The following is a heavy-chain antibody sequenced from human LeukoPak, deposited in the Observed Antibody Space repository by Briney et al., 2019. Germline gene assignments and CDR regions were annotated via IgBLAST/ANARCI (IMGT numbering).Heavy chain of an antibody. CDR1: GFTFSSYA. CDR2: ISGSGGST. CDR3: VKDLMWDIVPNY. Sequence: GGSLRLSCAASGFTFSSYAMSWVRQAPGKGLEWVSAISGSGGSTYYADSVKGRFTISRDNSKNTLYLQMNSLRAEDTAVYYCVKDLMWDIVPNYWGQGTLVTVSS. D-gene: IGHD5-12*01. J-gene: IGHJ4*02. V-gene: IGHV3-23*01.